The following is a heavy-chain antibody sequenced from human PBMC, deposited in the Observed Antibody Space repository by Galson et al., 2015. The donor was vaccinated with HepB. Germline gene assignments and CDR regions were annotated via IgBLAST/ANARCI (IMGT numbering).Heavy chain of an antibody. D-gene: IGHD3-10*01. CDR2: INQDGSSK. Sequence: SLRLSCAASGFTFSSYWMNWVRQAPGKGLEWVAHINQDGSSKYYVDSVKGRFTISRDNAKDSVYLQLDSLRAEDTAVYYCARRISLVRGIITKPDYIYGMDGWGQGTPVTVAS. J-gene: IGHJ6*02. CDR1: GFTFSSYW. CDR3: ARRISLVRGIITKPDYIYGMDG. V-gene: IGHV3-7*03.